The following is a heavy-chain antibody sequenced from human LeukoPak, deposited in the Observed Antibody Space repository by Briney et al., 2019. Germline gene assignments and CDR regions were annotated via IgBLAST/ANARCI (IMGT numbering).Heavy chain of an antibody. J-gene: IGHJ3*02. CDR3: ARVPRPYNWNYYPGGGTFDAFDI. CDR1: GGSFSGYY. D-gene: IGHD1-7*01. Sequence: PSETLSLTCAVYGGSFSGYYWSWIRQPPGKGLEWIGEINHSGSTNYNPSLKSRVTITVDTSKNQFSLKLSSVTAADTAVYYCARVPRPYNWNYYPGGGTFDAFDIWGQGTMVSVSS. CDR2: INHSGST. V-gene: IGHV4-34*01.